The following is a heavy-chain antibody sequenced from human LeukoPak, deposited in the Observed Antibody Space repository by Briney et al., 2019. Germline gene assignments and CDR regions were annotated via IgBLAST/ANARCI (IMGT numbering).Heavy chain of an antibody. Sequence: NPGRSLRLSCAASGFTFSSYGMHWVRQAPGKGLEWVAVISYDGSNKYYADSVKGRFTISRDNSKNTLYLQMNSLRAEDTAVYYCARERRMVTYYYYGMDVWGQGTTVTVSS. CDR2: ISYDGSNK. V-gene: IGHV3-30*03. CDR3: ARERRMVTYYYYGMDV. J-gene: IGHJ6*02. CDR1: GFTFSSYG. D-gene: IGHD2-21*02.